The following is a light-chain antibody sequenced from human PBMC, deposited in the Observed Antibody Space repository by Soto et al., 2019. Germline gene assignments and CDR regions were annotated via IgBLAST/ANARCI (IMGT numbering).Light chain of an antibody. J-gene: IGKJ1*01. CDR3: QAYNSLTWT. V-gene: IGKV1-5*03. Sequence: DIQMTQSPSTLSASVGDRVTITCRASQSISSWLAWYQQKPGKAPKLLIYKASSLESGVPSRFSGSGSGTEFTLTISSLQPDDFATYYCQAYNSLTWTFGQGTKVEFK. CDR2: KAS. CDR1: QSISSW.